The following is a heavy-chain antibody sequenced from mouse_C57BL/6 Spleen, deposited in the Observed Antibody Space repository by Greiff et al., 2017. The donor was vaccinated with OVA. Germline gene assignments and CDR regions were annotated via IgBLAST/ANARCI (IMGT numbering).Heavy chain of an antibody. D-gene: IGHD1-1*01. V-gene: IGHV1-15*01. J-gene: IGHJ2*01. CDR3: TRSVSSYYFDD. CDR1: GYTFTDYE. Sequence: VQLQQSGAELVRPGASVTLSCKASGYTFTDYEMHWVKQTPVHGLEWIGAIDPETGGTAYNQKFKGKAILTADKSSSTAYMELRSLTSEDSAVYYCTRSVSSYYFDDWGQGTTLTVSS. CDR2: IDPETGGT.